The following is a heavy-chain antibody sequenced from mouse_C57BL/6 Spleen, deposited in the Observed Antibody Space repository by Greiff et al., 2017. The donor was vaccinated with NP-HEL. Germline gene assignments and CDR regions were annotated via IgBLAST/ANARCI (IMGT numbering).Heavy chain of an antibody. CDR2: IYPGDGDT. V-gene: IGHV1-82*01. J-gene: IGHJ3*01. Sequence: QVQLQQSGPELVKPGASVKISCKASGYAFSSSWMNWVKQRPGKGLEWIGRIYPGDGDTNYNGKFKGKATLTADKSSSTAYMQLSSLTSEDSAVYFCARWGYRFAYWGQGTLVTVSA. D-gene: IGHD5-1-1*01. CDR1: GYAFSSSW. CDR3: ARWGYRFAY.